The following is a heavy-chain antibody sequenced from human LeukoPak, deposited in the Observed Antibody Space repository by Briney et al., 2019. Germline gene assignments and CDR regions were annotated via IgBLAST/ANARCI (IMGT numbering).Heavy chain of an antibody. CDR1: GGSISSYY. Sequence: SETLSLTCTVSGGSISSYYWSWIRQPPGKGLEWIGYISTSGGTNYNSSLKSRVTISVDPSESQFSLKVRSLTAADTAVYYCARQLYSSINYFDYWGQGILVTVSS. CDR2: ISTSGGT. CDR3: ARQLYSSINYFDY. J-gene: IGHJ4*02. V-gene: IGHV4-4*09. D-gene: IGHD6-13*01.